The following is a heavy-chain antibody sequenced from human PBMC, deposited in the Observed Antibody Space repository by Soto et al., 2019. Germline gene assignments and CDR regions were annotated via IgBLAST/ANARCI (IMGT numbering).Heavy chain of an antibody. D-gene: IGHD3-16*02. CDR1: GFTFSSYG. V-gene: IGHV3-33*01. CDR3: ARDNIVIKSFDY. CDR2: IWYDGSNK. Sequence: GGALRLSCAASGFTFSSYGMHGVRQAPGKGLEWVAVIWYDGSNKYYADSVKGRFTISRDNSKNTLHLQMNSLRAEDTAVYYCARDNIVIKSFDYWGQGTLVTVSS. J-gene: IGHJ4*02.